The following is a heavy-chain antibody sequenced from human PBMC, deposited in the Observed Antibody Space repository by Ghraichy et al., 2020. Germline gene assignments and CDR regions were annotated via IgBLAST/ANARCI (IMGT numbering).Heavy chain of an antibody. J-gene: IGHJ4*02. CDR3: AKFPFSYGLVTYYFDY. Sequence: GSLRLSCAASGFTFSSYAMSWVRQAPGKGLEWVSAISGSGGSTYYADSVKGRFTISRDNSKNTLYLQMNSLRAEDTAVYYCAKFPFSYGLVTYYFDYWGQGTLVTVSS. D-gene: IGHD2-21*02. CDR2: ISGSGGST. V-gene: IGHV3-23*01. CDR1: GFTFSSYA.